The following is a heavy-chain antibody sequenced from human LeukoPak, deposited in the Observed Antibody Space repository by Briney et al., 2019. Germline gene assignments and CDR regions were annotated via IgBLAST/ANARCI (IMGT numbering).Heavy chain of an antibody. CDR2: INHSGST. J-gene: IGHJ6*03. V-gene: IGHV4-34*01. CDR1: GGSFSGYY. Sequence: SETLSLTCAVYGGSFSGYYWSWIRQPPGKGLEWIGEINHSGSTNYNPSLKSRVTISVDTSKNQFSLKLSSVTAADTAVYYCARRRWLRSFSLGYYYYMDVWGKGTTVTISS. CDR3: ARRRWLRSFSLGYYYYMDV. D-gene: IGHD5-12*01.